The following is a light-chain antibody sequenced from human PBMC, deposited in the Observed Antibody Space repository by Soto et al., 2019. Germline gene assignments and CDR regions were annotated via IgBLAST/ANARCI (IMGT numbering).Light chain of an antibody. Sequence: QAVVTQSPSASASLGASVKLTCTLSSGHSTYAIAWHQQQPEKGPRYLMNLYSDGSHKKGDGVPDRFSGSSSGAERYLTISSLQSEDEADYYWQTWGTGLQVFGGGTKLTVL. CDR2: LYSDGSH. V-gene: IGLV4-69*01. J-gene: IGLJ2*01. CDR3: QTWGTGLQV. CDR1: SGHSTYA.